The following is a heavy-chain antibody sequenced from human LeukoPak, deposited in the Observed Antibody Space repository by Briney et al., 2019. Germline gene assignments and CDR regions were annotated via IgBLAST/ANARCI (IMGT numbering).Heavy chain of an antibody. CDR1: GYTFTSYG. D-gene: IGHD3-3*01. J-gene: IGHJ4*02. CDR2: ISAYNGNT. CDR3: ARVGHYDFWSGYMTMIDY. Sequence: ASVKVSCKASGYTFTSYGISWVRQAPGQGLEWMGWISAYNGNTNYAQKLQGRVTMTTDTSTSTAYMELRSLRSDDTAVYYCARVGHYDFWSGYMTMIDYWGQGTLVTVSS. V-gene: IGHV1-18*01.